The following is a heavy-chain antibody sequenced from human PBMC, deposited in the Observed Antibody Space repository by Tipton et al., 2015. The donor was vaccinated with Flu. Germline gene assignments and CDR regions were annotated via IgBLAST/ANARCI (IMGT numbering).Heavy chain of an antibody. J-gene: IGHJ5*02. D-gene: IGHD4-11*01. Sequence: TLSLTCAVYIESFSGYYWNWIRQPPGKGLEWIGEINHSGSTNYNPSLESRVTLSVDTSKNQFSLKLSSVTAADTAVYYCARRDYSNYVSEPQNWFDPWGQGALVTVSS. CDR3: ARRDYSNYVSEPQNWFDP. CDR1: IESFSGYY. V-gene: IGHV4-34*01. CDR2: INHSGST.